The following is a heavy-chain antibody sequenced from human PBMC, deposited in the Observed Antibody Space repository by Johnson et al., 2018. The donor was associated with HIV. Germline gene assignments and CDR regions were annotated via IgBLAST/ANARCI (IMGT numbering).Heavy chain of an antibody. Sequence: QVQLVESGGGVVKPGRSLRLSCAASGFTFSYYGMHWVRQAPGKGLEWVAFIRYDGSNKYYADSVKGRFTISRDNSKNTLYLQMNSLRAEDTAVYYCARDRMRGATKDAFDIWGQGTMVTVSS. V-gene: IGHV3-30*02. CDR1: GFTFSYYG. CDR3: ARDRMRGATKDAFDI. CDR2: IRYDGSNK. D-gene: IGHD1-26*01. J-gene: IGHJ3*02.